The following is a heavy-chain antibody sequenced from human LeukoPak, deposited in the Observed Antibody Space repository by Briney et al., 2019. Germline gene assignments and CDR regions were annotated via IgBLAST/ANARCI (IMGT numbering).Heavy chain of an antibody. V-gene: IGHV5-51*01. Sequence: GESLKISCKGSGYSFTSYWIGWVRQMPGKGLEWMGIIYPGDSDTRYSPSFQGQVTISADKSLSTAYLQWSSLKASDTAMYYCARPPYNSEYDILKYYFDSWGKGTLVTVSS. J-gene: IGHJ4*02. D-gene: IGHD3-9*01. CDR2: IYPGDSDT. CDR1: GYSFTSYW. CDR3: ARPPYNSEYDILKYYFDS.